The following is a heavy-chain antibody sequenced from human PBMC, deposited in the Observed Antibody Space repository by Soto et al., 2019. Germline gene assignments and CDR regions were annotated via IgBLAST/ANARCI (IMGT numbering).Heavy chain of an antibody. Sequence: QVQLQESGPGLVKPSQTLSLTCTVSGGSISSGGYYWSWIRQHPGKGLEWIGNIYYTGSTHYDPSLKSRITISLDTSKNQISLKLSSVTAADTAVYYCASATVTGIYSAMDVWGQGTTVTGSS. J-gene: IGHJ6*02. CDR2: IYYTGST. CDR1: GGSISSGGYY. V-gene: IGHV4-31*03. CDR3: ASATVTGIYSAMDV. D-gene: IGHD6-19*01.